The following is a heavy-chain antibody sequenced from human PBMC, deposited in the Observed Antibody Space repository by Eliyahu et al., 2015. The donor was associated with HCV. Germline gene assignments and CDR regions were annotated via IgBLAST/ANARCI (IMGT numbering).Heavy chain of an antibody. J-gene: IGHJ2*01. CDR2: IYYSGST. CDR3: ARGDIAPFWYFDL. D-gene: IGHD6-13*01. V-gene: IGHV4-31*02. Sequence: LEWIGYIYYSGSTYYNPSLKSRVTISVDTSKNQFSLKLSSVTAADTAVYYCARGDIAPFWYFDLWGRGTLVTVSS.